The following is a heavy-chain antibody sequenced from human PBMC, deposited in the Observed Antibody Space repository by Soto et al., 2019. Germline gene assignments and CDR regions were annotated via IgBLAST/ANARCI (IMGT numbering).Heavy chain of an antibody. CDR2: IFYSGST. D-gene: IGHD4-17*01. CDR1: GGSISNYY. V-gene: IGHV4-59*08. J-gene: IGHJ4*02. Sequence: SETLSLTCSVSGGSISNYYWIWIRQPPGKGLEWIGHIFYSGSTNYNPALKSRVTISVDTSKNQFSLKLSSVTAADTAVYYCANSYGDYVSYWGQGTLVTVSS. CDR3: ANSYGDYVSY.